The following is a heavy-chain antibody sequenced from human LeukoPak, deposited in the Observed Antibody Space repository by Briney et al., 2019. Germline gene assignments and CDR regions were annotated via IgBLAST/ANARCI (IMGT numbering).Heavy chain of an antibody. D-gene: IGHD2-21*02. CDR3: ARVSYCSGGVCSPVDAFDI. CDR1: GFTFSTYD. Sequence: GGSLRLSCAASGFTFSTYDMHWVRQVPGKGLEWVSGIGTAGDTYYAASIKGRFTFSRENAKNSLFLQMNALRAADTAWYYCARVSYCSGGVCSPVDAFDIWGEGTVVTVSS. V-gene: IGHV3-13*01. CDR2: IGTAGDT. J-gene: IGHJ3*02.